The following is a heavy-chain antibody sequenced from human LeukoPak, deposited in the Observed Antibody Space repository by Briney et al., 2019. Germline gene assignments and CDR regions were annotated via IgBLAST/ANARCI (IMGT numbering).Heavy chain of an antibody. D-gene: IGHD5-12*01. CDR3: AKDAGSGYDYFSYYFDY. CDR2: VSGSAVST. Sequence: GGSLRLSCAASGLTFSSYAMSWVRQAPGKGLEWVSAVSGSAVSTYYADSVKGRFTISRDNSKDTLYLQMNSLRAEDTAVYYCAKDAGSGYDYFSYYFDYWGQGTLVTVSS. CDR1: GLTFSSYA. J-gene: IGHJ4*02. V-gene: IGHV3-23*01.